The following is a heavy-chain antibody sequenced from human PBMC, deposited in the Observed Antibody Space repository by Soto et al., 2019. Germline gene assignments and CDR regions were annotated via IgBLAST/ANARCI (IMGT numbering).Heavy chain of an antibody. V-gene: IGHV3-11*01. CDR2: ISSSAYSI. J-gene: IGHJ5*02. CDR3: ARDRAAWFDP. Sequence: PGGSLRLSCAASGFTFSDYYMSWIRQAPGKGLEWVSYISSSAYSIYYADSVKGRFTISRDNAKNSLYLQMNSLRAEDTAVYYCARDRAAWFDPWGQGTLVTVSS. D-gene: IGHD3-10*01. CDR1: GFTFSDYY.